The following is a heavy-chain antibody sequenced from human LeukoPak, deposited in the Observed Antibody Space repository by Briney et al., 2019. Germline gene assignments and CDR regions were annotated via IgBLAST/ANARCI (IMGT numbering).Heavy chain of an antibody. D-gene: IGHD2-2*01. Sequence: GGSLRLSCAASGFTFSDYYMSWIRQAPGKGLEWVSYISSSGSTIYYADSVKGRFTISRDNAKNSLYLQMNSLRAEDTAVYYCATWGYCSSTSCYSGPYDYWGQGTLVTVSS. CDR1: GFTFSDYY. CDR2: ISSSGSTI. V-gene: IGHV3-11*04. CDR3: ATWGYCSSTSCYSGPYDY. J-gene: IGHJ4*02.